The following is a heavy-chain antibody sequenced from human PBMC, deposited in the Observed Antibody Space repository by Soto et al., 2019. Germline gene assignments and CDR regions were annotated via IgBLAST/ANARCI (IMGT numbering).Heavy chain of an antibody. CDR2: ISDIGGNT. D-gene: IGHD6-19*01. CDR3: AREYSSAWKTSDY. J-gene: IGHJ4*02. CDR1: GFTFSNYA. V-gene: IGHV3-23*01. Sequence: GGSLRLSCAASGFTFSNYAMSWVRQAPGKGLEWFSGISDIGGNTYYADSVKGRFTISRDNSKNTLFLQMNSLRAEDTAVYYCAREYSSAWKTSDYGGPGILVT.